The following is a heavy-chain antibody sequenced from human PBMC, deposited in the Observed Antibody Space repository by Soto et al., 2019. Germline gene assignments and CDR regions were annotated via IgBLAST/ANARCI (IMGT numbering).Heavy chain of an antibody. J-gene: IGHJ4*02. Sequence: QPGGSLRLSCAASGFTFSSYEMNWVRQAPGKGLEWVSYNSSSGSTICYADSVKGRFTISRDNAKNSLYLQMNSLRAEDTAVYYCARDQGDYYYDSSGYPYWGQGTLVTVSS. CDR3: ARDQGDYYYDSSGYPY. V-gene: IGHV3-48*03. D-gene: IGHD3-22*01. CDR2: NSSSGSTI. CDR1: GFTFSSYE.